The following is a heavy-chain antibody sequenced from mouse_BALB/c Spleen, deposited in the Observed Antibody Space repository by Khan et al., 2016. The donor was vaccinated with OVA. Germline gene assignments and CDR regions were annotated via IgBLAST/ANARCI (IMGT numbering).Heavy chain of an antibody. CDR3: ARNPFAY. J-gene: IGHJ3*01. V-gene: IGHV1-52*01. CDR1: GYTFTSYW. Sequence: QVQLQQSGAELVRPGASVKLSCEASGYTFTSYWMNWVKQSPEQDLEWIGRIDPYDSETHYNQNFKDKAILTVDKSSSTAYMQLSSLTSEDSAVYFCARNPFAYWGQGTLVTVSA. CDR2: IDPYDSET.